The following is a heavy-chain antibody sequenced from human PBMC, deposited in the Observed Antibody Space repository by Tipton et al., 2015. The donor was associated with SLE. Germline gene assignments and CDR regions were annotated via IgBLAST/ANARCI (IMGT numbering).Heavy chain of an antibody. CDR1: GGSFSGYY. J-gene: IGHJ3*02. D-gene: IGHD2-15*01. CDR2: INHSGST. CDR3: ATLSGVAATLDAFDI. V-gene: IGHV4-34*01. Sequence: LRLSCAVYGGSFSGYYWSWICQPPGKGLEWIGEINHSGSTNYNPSLKSRVTISVDTSKNQFSLKLSSVTAADTAVYYCATLSGVAATLDAFDIWGQGTMVTVSS.